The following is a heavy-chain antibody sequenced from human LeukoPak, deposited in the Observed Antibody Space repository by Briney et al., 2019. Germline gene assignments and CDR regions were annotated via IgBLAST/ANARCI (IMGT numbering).Heavy chain of an antibody. CDR1: GLTFSNYA. CDR3: AKRPPHCGGDCFGY. V-gene: IGHV3-23*01. CDR2: ISGSGGST. J-gene: IGHJ4*02. D-gene: IGHD2-21*01. Sequence: PGGSLRLSCAASGLTFSNYAMSWVRQAPGKGLEWVSGISGSGGSTYYVDSVKGRFTISRDYSKNTLYLQMNSLRAEDTAVYYCAKRPPHCGGDCFGYWGQGTLVTVSS.